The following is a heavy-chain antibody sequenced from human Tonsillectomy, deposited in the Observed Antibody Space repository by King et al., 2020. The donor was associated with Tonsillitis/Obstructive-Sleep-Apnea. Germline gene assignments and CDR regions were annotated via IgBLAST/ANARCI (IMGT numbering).Heavy chain of an antibody. D-gene: IGHD4-11*01. CDR3: VDTDYSYWFHP. V-gene: IGHV2-5*02. J-gene: IGHJ5*02. Sequence: VTLKESGPTLVKPTQTLTLTCTFSGFSLSTSAVGVGWIRQPPGKALEWLALIYWDDDKRYSPSLKSRLTITKDTSRNQVVLTLTNMDPVDTATYYCVDTDYSYWFHPWGQGTLVTVSS. CDR2: IYWDDDK. CDR1: GFSLSTSAVG.